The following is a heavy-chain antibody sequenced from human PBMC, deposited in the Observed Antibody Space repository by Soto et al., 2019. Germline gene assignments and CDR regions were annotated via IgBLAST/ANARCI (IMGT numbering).Heavy chain of an antibody. D-gene: IGHD5-12*01. V-gene: IGHV3-23*01. CDR3: AKGLYSSGYDGLDY. J-gene: IGHJ4*02. CDR1: GFTFSSYA. CDR2: ISGSGGST. Sequence: EVQLLESGGGLVQPGGSLRLSCAASGFTFSSYAMSWVRQAPGKGLEWVSAISGSGGSTYYADSVKGRFTISRDNSKNTRYLQMNSLGAEDTAVYYCAKGLYSSGYDGLDYWGQGKRVTVSS.